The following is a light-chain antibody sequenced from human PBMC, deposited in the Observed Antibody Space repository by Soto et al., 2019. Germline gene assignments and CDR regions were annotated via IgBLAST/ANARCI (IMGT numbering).Light chain of an antibody. J-gene: IGLJ1*01. Sequence: QSALTQPASVSGSPGQSITISCIGTGSDIGDYDSVAWYQQHPGKAPKLLIYEVTKRPSGVSDRFSGSKSGNTASLTISGLQAEDEADYYCNSYSSSSSFLYVFGSGTKVTVL. CDR3: NSYSSSSSFLYV. V-gene: IGLV2-14*01. CDR2: EVT. CDR1: GSDIGDYDS.